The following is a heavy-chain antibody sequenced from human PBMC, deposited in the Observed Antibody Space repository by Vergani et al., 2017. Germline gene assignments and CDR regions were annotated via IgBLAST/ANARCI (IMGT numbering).Heavy chain of an antibody. V-gene: IGHV4-34*01. CDR1: GETFRGNY. CDR2: VSHSGSA. J-gene: IGHJ4*01. CDR3: ARHPSWGRTFEY. Sequence: QVQLHQWGTGLVKPTENLSLMCAVYGETFRGNYLSWIRQPPGKGLAWIGEVSHSGSANYNPSLKSRVYISVDTSKNQFSLKLRSVTAADTAVYYCARHPSWGRTFEYWGHGNLVIVSS. D-gene: IGHD6-13*01.